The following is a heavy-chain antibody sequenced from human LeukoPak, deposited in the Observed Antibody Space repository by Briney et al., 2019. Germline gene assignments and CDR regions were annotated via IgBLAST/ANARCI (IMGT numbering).Heavy chain of an antibody. Sequence: PGGSLRLSCAASGFTFSRYAMHWVRQAPGKGLEWVAVISYDGSNKYYADSVKGRFTISRVNSKNTLYLQMNSLRAEDTAVYYCARVGELYCSSTSYYTGDAFDIWGQGTMVTVSS. D-gene: IGHD2-2*02. J-gene: IGHJ3*02. V-gene: IGHV3-30*01. CDR3: ARVGELYCSSTSYYTGDAFDI. CDR1: GFTFSRYA. CDR2: ISYDGSNK.